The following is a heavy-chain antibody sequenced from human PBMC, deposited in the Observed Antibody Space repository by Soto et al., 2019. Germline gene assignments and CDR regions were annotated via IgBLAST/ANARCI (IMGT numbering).Heavy chain of an antibody. CDR1: GFTFSSYS. CDR3: ARDPGAAASYYYGMDV. Sequence: GSLRLSCAASGFTFSSYSMNWVRQAPGKGLEWVSSISSSSSYIYYADSVKGRFTISRDNAKNSLYLQMNSLRAEDTAVYYCARDPGAAASYYYGMDVWGQGTTVTVSS. V-gene: IGHV3-21*01. J-gene: IGHJ6*02. CDR2: ISSSSSYI. D-gene: IGHD6-13*01.